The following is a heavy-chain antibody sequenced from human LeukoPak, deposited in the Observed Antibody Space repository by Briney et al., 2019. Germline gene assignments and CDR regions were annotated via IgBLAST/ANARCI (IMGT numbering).Heavy chain of an antibody. CDR3: ARKGEYRGSFDY. CDR2: IIPIFGTA. D-gene: IGHD2/OR15-2a*01. Sequence: ASVKVSCKASGGTFSIYAISWVRQAPGQGLEWMGGIIPIFGTANYAQKFQGRVTITADESTSTAYMELSSLRSEDTAVYYCARKGEYRGSFDYWGQGTLVTVSS. CDR1: GGTFSIYA. V-gene: IGHV1-69*01. J-gene: IGHJ4*02.